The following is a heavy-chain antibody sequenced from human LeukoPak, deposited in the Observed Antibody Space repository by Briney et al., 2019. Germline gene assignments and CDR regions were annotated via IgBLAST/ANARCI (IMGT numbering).Heavy chain of an antibody. D-gene: IGHD2-15*01. V-gene: IGHV3-64D*09. Sequence: PGGSLRLSCSASGFTFSNYAMHWVRQAPGKGLEYVSDISSNGGITYYADSVKGRFTVSRDNSKNMLYLQMNSLRAEDTAVYYCVKDKYPVVVAATLDYWGQGTLVTVSS. CDR3: VKDKYPVVVAATLDY. CDR1: GFTFSNYA. J-gene: IGHJ4*02. CDR2: ISSNGGIT.